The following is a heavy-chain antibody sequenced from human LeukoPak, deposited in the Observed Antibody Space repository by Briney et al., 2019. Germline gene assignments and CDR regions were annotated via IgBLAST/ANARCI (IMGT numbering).Heavy chain of an antibody. Sequence: GASVKISYKESVYTFKNYYIHWVRQAPGQGLEWMGTINPSGGRTAFAQQFRDRVTVTRDTSTSTVYMDLNSLRSEDTAVYYCARDGYSSGGLDYWGQGTLVTVSS. J-gene: IGHJ4*02. CDR1: VYTFKNYY. D-gene: IGHD6-19*01. CDR2: INPSGGRT. V-gene: IGHV1-46*02. CDR3: ARDGYSSGGLDY.